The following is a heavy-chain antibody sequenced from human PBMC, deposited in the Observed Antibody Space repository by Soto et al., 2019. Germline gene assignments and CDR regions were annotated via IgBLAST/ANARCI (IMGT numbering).Heavy chain of an antibody. V-gene: IGHV3-7*01. Sequence: EVQLVESGGGLVQPGGSLRLSCSASGFTFSHYWMSWVRQAPGKGLEWVANIKQDGSEKYYVDSVKGRFTISRDNAKNSLDLQMNSLRAEDTAVYYCARPGRVVVINSDWYFDLWGRGTLVTVSS. CDR2: IKQDGSEK. D-gene: IGHD3-22*01. CDR3: ARPGRVVVINSDWYFDL. CDR1: GFTFSHYW. J-gene: IGHJ2*01.